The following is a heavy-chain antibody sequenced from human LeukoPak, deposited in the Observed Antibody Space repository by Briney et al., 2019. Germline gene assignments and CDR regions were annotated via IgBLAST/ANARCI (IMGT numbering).Heavy chain of an antibody. Sequence: QSGRSLRLSCAASGFTFSSYGMHWVRQAPGKGLEWVAVIWYDGSNKYYADSVKGRFTISRDNSKNTLYLQMNSLRAEDTAVYYCARGNGNGYDYYYYYGMDVWGQGTTVTVSS. CDR3: ARGNGNGYDYYYYYGMDV. J-gene: IGHJ6*02. D-gene: IGHD5-12*01. V-gene: IGHV3-33*01. CDR2: IWYDGSNK. CDR1: GFTFSSYG.